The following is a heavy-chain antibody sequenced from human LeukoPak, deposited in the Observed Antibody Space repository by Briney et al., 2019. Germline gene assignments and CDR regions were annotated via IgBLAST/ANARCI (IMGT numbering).Heavy chain of an antibody. Sequence: ASVKVSCKASGGTFSSYAISWVRQAPGRGLEWMGGIIPIFGTANYAQKFQGRVTITADESTSTAYMELSSLRSDDTAVYYCARDVSLGGLYNRNDAPLGYWGQGTLVTVSS. CDR1: GGTFSSYA. CDR2: IIPIFGTA. D-gene: IGHD1-20*01. V-gene: IGHV1-69*13. J-gene: IGHJ4*02. CDR3: ARDVSLGGLYNRNDAPLGY.